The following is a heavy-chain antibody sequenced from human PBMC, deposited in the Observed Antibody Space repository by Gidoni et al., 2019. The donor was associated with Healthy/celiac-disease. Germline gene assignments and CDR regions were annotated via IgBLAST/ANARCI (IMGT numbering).Heavy chain of an antibody. CDR1: GFTFSSYG. Sequence: QVQLVESGGGVVQPGRSLSLSCAASGFTFSSYGMHWVRQAPGKGLEWVAVISYDGSNKDYADSVKGRFTISRDNSKNTRYLQMNSLRAEETAVYYCAKTLSSGWYWDAFDIWVQGTMVTVSS. CDR2: ISYDGSNK. CDR3: AKTLSSGWYWDAFDI. V-gene: IGHV3-30*18. D-gene: IGHD6-19*01. J-gene: IGHJ3*02.